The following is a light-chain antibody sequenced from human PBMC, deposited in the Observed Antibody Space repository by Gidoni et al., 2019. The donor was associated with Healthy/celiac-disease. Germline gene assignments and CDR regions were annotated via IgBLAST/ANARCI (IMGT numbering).Light chain of an antibody. J-gene: IGLJ2*01. V-gene: IGLV1-40*01. Sequence: QSVLTQPPSVSGAPGQRVTISCTGSSSNNGAGYDVHWYQQLPGTAPKLLIYGNSNRPSGVPDRFSGSKSGTSASLAITGRQAEDEADYYCQSYDSSLSGFLFGGGTKLTVL. CDR1: SSNNGAGYD. CDR3: QSYDSSLSGFL. CDR2: GNS.